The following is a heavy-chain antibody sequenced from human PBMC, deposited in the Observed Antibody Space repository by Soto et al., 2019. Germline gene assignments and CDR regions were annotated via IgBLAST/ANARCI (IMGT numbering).Heavy chain of an antibody. D-gene: IGHD5-12*01. J-gene: IGHJ4*02. CDR1: GFTFSSCA. Sequence: QVQLVESGGGVVQPGESLRLSCAASGFTFSSCAMHWVRQAPGKGLEWVAIIWSDGSNTFYGDSVKGRFTTSRDNSKNTLYLQLNSLRAEDTAMYYCAKGPHHTGYGYFESWGQGTLVAVSS. CDR2: IWSDGSNT. CDR3: AKGPHHTGYGYFES. V-gene: IGHV3-33*06.